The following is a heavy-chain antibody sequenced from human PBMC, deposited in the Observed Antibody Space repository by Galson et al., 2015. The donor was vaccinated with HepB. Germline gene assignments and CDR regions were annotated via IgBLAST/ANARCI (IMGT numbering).Heavy chain of an antibody. CDR2: ISSNGGST. D-gene: IGHD5-24*01. CDR1: GFTFSSYA. Sequence: SLRLSCAASGFTFSSYAMHWVRQAPGKGLEYVSAISSNGGSTYYADSVKGRFTISRDNSKNTLYLQMSSLRAEDTAVYYCARGDGYNFGGPSDYWGQGTLVTVSS. CDR3: ARGDGYNFGGPSDY. V-gene: IGHV3-64D*06. J-gene: IGHJ4*02.